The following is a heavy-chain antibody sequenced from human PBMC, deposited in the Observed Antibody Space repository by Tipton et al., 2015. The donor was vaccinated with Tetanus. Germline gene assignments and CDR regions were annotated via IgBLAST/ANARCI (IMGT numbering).Heavy chain of an antibody. CDR2: MNPNSGNT. J-gene: IGHJ4*02. V-gene: IGHV1-8*01. CDR1: GYTFTSYD. Sequence: QSGAEVKKPGASVKVSCKASGYTFTSYDINWVRQATGQGLEWMGWMNPNSGNTGYAQKFQGRVTMTRNTSISTAYMELSSLRSEDTAVYYCARGVRGGVYDFWSGRGYYFDYWGQGTLVTVSS. CDR3: ARGVRGGVYDFWSGRGYYFDY. D-gene: IGHD3-3*01.